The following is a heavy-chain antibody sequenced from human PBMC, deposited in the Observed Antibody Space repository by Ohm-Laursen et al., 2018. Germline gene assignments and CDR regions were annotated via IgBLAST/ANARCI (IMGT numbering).Heavy chain of an antibody. D-gene: IGHD3-3*01. CDR2: INSDGSST. CDR1: GFTFSDYY. Sequence: SLRLSCTASGFTFSDYYMTWIRQAPGKGLVWVSRINSDGSSTSYADSVKGRFTISRDNAKNTLYLQMNSLRAEDTAVYYCAREPYDFWSGYLYFDLWGRGTLVTVSS. V-gene: IGHV3-74*01. J-gene: IGHJ2*01. CDR3: AREPYDFWSGYLYFDL.